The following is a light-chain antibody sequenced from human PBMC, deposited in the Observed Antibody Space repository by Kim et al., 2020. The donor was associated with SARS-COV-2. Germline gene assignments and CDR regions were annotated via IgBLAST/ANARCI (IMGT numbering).Light chain of an antibody. CDR2: RNN. CDR1: SSNIGSNY. V-gene: IGLV1-47*01. J-gene: IGLJ3*02. CDR3: AAWDDSLSGPKV. Sequence: ELTQPPSASGTPGQRVTISCSGSSSNIGSNYVYWYQQLPGTAPKLLIYRNNQRPSGVPDRFSGSKSGTSASLAISGLRSEDEADYYCAAWDDSLSGPKVFGGGTQLTVL.